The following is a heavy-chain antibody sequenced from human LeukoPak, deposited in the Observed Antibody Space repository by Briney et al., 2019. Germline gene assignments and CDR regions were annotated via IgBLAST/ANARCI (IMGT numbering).Heavy chain of an antibody. Sequence: PSETLSLTCAVSGYSISSGYYWGWIRQPPGKGLEWIGSIYHSGSTYYNPSLKSRVTISVDTSKNRFSLKLSSVTAADTAVYYCARAGFWSGYYTGGYYYYYMDVWGKGTTVTVSS. CDR2: IYHSGST. CDR1: GYSISSGYY. J-gene: IGHJ6*03. CDR3: ARAGFWSGYYTGGYYYYYMDV. V-gene: IGHV4-38-2*01. D-gene: IGHD3-3*01.